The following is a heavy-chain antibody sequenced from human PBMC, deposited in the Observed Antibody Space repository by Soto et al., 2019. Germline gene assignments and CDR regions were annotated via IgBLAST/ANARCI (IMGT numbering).Heavy chain of an antibody. V-gene: IGHV3-23*01. CDR1: GFTFSSDA. J-gene: IGHJ4*02. D-gene: IGHD2-15*01. CDR2: ISGSGGST. Sequence: HPGGSLRLSCAASGFTFSSDAMSWVRQAPGKGMEWVSAISGSGGSTYYADSVKGRFTISRDNSKNTLYLQMNSLRAEDTAVYYYAKDIGGIMYCSGGSCYTIDYWGQGTLVTVSS. CDR3: AKDIGGIMYCSGGSCYTIDY.